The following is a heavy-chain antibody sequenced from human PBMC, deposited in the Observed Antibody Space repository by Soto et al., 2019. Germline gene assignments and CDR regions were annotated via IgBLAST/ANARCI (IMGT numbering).Heavy chain of an antibody. J-gene: IGHJ4*02. CDR1: GFAFRSYN. Sequence: GGSLRLSCAASGFAFRSYNMNWVRQAPGKGLEWVASISSGSSNIYYADSGKGRFTISRDNAKNSLYLQMDSLRAEDSAVYYCASATVVTATFDFWGQGTLVTVSS. CDR3: ASATVVTATFDF. D-gene: IGHD2-21*02. V-gene: IGHV3-21*01. CDR2: ISSGSSNI.